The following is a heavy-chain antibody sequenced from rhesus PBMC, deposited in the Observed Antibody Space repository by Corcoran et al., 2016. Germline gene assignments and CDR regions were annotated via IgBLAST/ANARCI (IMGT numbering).Heavy chain of an antibody. V-gene: IGHV4-165*01. J-gene: IGHJ4*01. CDR3: ARGGNCLDY. CDR1: GGSFTDFS. CDR2: INGDGGNS. Sequence: QVQLQESGPGLVKPSETLSLTCAVSGGSFTDFSWGWLRHPPGKGLEWIGYINGDGGNSDYNPSLKSRVTISTDTSKNQFSLKLSSVTAADTAVYYCARGGNCLDYWGQGVLVTVSS. D-gene: IGHD1-44*01.